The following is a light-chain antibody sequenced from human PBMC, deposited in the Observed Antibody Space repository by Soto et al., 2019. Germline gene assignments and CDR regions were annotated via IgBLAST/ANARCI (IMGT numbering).Light chain of an antibody. J-gene: IGKJ1*01. Sequence: EIVLTKSPGTLSLSPGERATLSCRASQSGTSSYLAWYQQKPGQAPRLLIYGASRRAAGIPDRFSGSGSGTDFTLTISRLEPEDFAVYYCQQYGSSPRTFCQGTKVDIK. CDR1: QSGTSSY. V-gene: IGKV3-20*01. CDR3: QQYGSSPRT. CDR2: GAS.